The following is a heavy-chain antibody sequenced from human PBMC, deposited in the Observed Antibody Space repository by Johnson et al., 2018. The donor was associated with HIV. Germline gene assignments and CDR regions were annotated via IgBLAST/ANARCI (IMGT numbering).Heavy chain of an antibody. D-gene: IGHD6-13*01. CDR2: ISYNGRNK. J-gene: IGHJ3*02. CDR3: AKEFIAHDRPAVAFDI. V-gene: IGHV3-30*18. CDR1: GFTFSNYD. Sequence: QVQLVESGGGVVQPGRSLRLSCAASGFTFSNYDMHWVRQAPGKGLEWVAVISYNGRNKHSADSLKGRFTISRDNPKNTLYLQMNSLRAEDTAVYYCAKEFIAHDRPAVAFDIWGQGTMVTVSS.